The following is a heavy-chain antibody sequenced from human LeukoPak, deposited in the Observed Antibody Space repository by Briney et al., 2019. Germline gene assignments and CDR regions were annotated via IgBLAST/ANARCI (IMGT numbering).Heavy chain of an antibody. J-gene: IGHJ5*02. CDR1: GGTFSSYA. V-gene: IGHV1-69*06. CDR3: ARVDTAMAYNWFDP. D-gene: IGHD5-18*01. Sequence: SVKVSCKASGGTFSSYAISWVRQAPGQGLEWMGGIIPIFGTANYAQKFQGRVTITADKSTSTAYMELSSLRSEDTAVYYCARVDTAMAYNWFDPWGQGTLVTVSS. CDR2: IIPIFGTA.